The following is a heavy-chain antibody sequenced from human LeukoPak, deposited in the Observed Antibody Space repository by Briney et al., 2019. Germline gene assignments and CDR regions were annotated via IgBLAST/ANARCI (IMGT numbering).Heavy chain of an antibody. V-gene: IGHV3-74*03. CDR1: GFTFSRYW. CDR2: ISPDGSTT. Sequence: PGGSLRLSCAASGFTFSRYWMHWVRQAPGKGLMWVSRISPDGSTTLYADSVKGRFTISRDISKNTLYLEMNSLRVEDTAVYYCAKDLSPIAVAGTDYWGQGTLVTVSS. J-gene: IGHJ4*02. D-gene: IGHD6-19*01. CDR3: AKDLSPIAVAGTDY.